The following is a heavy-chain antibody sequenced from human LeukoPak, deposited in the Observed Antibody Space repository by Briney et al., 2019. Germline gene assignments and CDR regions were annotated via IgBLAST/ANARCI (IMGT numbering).Heavy chain of an antibody. Sequence: PRGSLRLSCAASGFTFSNHAMSWVRQAPGKGLQWVAVISGGGRTTEYEDFVKGRFTISRDNSKNTLSLQMNSLTVEDTAIYFCAKNVVVKRYIDFWGQGTLVTVSS. CDR3: AKNVVVKRYIDF. CDR2: ISGGGRTT. J-gene: IGHJ4*02. CDR1: GFTFSNHA. V-gene: IGHV3-23*01. D-gene: IGHD2-15*01.